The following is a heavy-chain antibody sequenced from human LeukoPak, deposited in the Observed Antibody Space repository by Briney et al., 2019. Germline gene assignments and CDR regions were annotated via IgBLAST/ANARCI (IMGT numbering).Heavy chain of an antibody. D-gene: IGHD6-13*01. Sequence: GESLKISCKGSGYSFTNYWIGWVRQMPGKGLEWMGRIDPSDSYTNYSPSFQGHVTISADKSISTAYLQWSSLKASDTAMYYCASSKSVIAAAGTADYWGQGTLVTVSS. CDR3: ASSKSVIAAAGTADY. CDR1: GYSFTNYW. CDR2: IDPSDSYT. V-gene: IGHV5-10-1*01. J-gene: IGHJ4*02.